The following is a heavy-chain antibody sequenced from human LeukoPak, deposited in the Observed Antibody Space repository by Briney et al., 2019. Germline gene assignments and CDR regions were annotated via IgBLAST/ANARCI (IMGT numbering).Heavy chain of an antibody. J-gene: IGHJ4*02. CDR2: INHSGST. CDR1: GGSFSGYY. D-gene: IGHD5-18*01. Sequence: PSETLSLTCAVYGGSFSGYYWSWIRQPPGKGLEWIGEINHSGSTNYNPSLKSRVTISVDTSKNQFSLKLSSVTAADTAVYYCAKASVDTAMVYYWGQGTLVTVSS. CDR3: AKASVDTAMVYY. V-gene: IGHV4-34*01.